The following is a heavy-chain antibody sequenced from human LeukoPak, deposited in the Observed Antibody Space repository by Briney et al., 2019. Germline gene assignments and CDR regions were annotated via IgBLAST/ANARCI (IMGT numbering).Heavy chain of an antibody. CDR2: IYYSGST. J-gene: IGHJ4*02. V-gene: IGHV4-59*01. CDR3: ARISTYYDSSGYSDADYFDY. D-gene: IGHD3-22*01. CDR1: GGSISRFY. Sequence: PSETLSLTCTVSGGSISRFYWSWIRQPPRKGLEWIGHIYYSGSTNYNPSLKSRVTMSVDTFKNQFSLKLSSVTAADTAVYYCARISTYYDSSGYSDADYFDYWGQGSLVTVSS.